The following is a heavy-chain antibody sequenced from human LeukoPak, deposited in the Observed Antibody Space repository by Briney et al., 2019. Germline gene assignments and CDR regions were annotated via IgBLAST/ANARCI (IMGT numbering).Heavy chain of an antibody. V-gene: IGHV3-23*01. CDR2: ISGSGGST. D-gene: IGHD6-13*01. J-gene: IGHJ3*02. Sequence: PGGSLRLSCAASGFTFSSYGMSWVRQAPGKGLEWVSAISGSGGSTYYADSVKGRFTISRDNSKNTLYLQMNSLRAEDTAVYYCAKSVGPSAAGSGDAFDIWGQGTMVTVSS. CDR1: GFTFSSYG. CDR3: AKSVGPSAAGSGDAFDI.